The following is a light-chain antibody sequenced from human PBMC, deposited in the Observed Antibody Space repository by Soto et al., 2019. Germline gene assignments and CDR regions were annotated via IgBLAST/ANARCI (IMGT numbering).Light chain of an antibody. Sequence: QSALTQPRSVSGSPGQSVTISCTGTSSDVGDYNYVSWYQQHPGKAPKLMIYEVSKRPSGVPGRFSGSKSGNTASLTVSGLQAEDEADYYCSSYAGSSTLYVFGTGTKLTVL. CDR1: SSDVGDYNY. V-gene: IGLV2-11*01. CDR3: SSYAGSSTLYV. CDR2: EVS. J-gene: IGLJ1*01.